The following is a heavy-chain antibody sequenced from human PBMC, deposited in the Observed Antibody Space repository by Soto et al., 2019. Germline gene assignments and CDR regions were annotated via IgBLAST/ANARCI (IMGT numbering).Heavy chain of an antibody. CDR2: INSDGSST. J-gene: IGHJ4*02. Sequence: GGSLRLSCAASGFTFSSYWMHWVRQAPGKGLVWVSRINSDGSSTSYADSVKGRFTISRDNAKNTLYLQMNSLRAEYTAVYYCARQNYDSSGYPPYWGQGTLVTVSS. D-gene: IGHD3-22*01. CDR3: ARQNYDSSGYPPY. CDR1: GFTFSSYW. V-gene: IGHV3-74*01.